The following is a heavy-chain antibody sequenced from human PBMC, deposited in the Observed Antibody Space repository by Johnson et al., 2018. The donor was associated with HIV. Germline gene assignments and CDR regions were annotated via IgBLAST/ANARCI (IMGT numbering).Heavy chain of an antibody. D-gene: IGHD2-21*01. CDR3: AIDCGGDCYSGSGAFDI. CDR1: DFTVSYNY. V-gene: IGHV3-20*04. J-gene: IGHJ3*02. Sequence: VQLVESGGGLIQPGGSLRLSCAASDFTVSYNYMNWVRQAPGKGLEWVSGINWNGGSTGYADSVKGRFTISRDNAKNSLYLQMNSLRAEDTALYYCAIDCGGDCYSGSGAFDIWGQGTMVTVSS. CDR2: INWNGGST.